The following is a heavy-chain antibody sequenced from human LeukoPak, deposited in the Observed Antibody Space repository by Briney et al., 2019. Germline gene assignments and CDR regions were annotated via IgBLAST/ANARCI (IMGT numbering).Heavy chain of an antibody. CDR1: GGTFSSYA. D-gene: IGHD3-10*01. Sequence: SVKVSCKASGGTFSSYAISWVRQAPGQGLEWMGRIIPILGIANYAQKFQGRVTITADKSTSTAYMELSRLRSDDTAVYYCARDLDYYGSGFDPWGQGTLVTVSS. J-gene: IGHJ5*02. CDR3: ARDLDYYGSGFDP. V-gene: IGHV1-69*04. CDR2: IIPILGIA.